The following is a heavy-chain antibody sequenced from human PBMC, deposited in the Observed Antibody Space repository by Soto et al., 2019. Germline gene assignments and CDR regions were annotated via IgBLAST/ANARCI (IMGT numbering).Heavy chain of an antibody. V-gene: IGHV3-23*01. CDR1: GFTFSSYA. CDR2: ISGSGGST. D-gene: IGHD3-22*01. J-gene: IGHJ4*02. CDR3: AKDWMTSRYYDSSGYYPAARVDY. Sequence: GGSLRLSCAASGFTFSSYAMSWVRQAPGKGLEWVSAISGSGGSTYYADSVKGRFTISRDNSKNTLYLQMNSLRAEDTAVYYCAKDWMTSRYYDSSGYYPAARVDYWGQGTLVTVSS.